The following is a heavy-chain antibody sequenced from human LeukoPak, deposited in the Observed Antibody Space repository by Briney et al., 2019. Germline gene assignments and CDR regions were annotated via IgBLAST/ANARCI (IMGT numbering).Heavy chain of an antibody. Sequence: GGSLRLSCAASGFTFSSYAMSWVRQAPGKGLEWVSVISGSGGSTYYADSVKGRFTISRDNAKNSVYLQMNSLRAEDTAVYYCARGGGSGRYGLPFDHWGQGTLVTVSS. CDR2: ISGSGGST. J-gene: IGHJ4*02. D-gene: IGHD6-13*01. CDR1: GFTFSSYA. V-gene: IGHV3-23*01. CDR3: ARGGGSGRYGLPFDH.